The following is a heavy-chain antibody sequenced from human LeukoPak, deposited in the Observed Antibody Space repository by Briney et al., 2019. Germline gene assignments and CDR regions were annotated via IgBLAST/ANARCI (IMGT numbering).Heavy chain of an antibody. D-gene: IGHD3-3*01. Sequence: GRSLRLSCAASGFTFSSYAMHWVRQAPGKGLEWVAVISYDGSNKYYADSVKGRFTISRDNSKNTLYLQMNSLRAEDTAVYYCARGTAHYDFWSGYYAFDYWGQGTLVTVSS. J-gene: IGHJ4*02. V-gene: IGHV3-30*04. CDR3: ARGTAHYDFWSGYYAFDY. CDR2: ISYDGSNK. CDR1: GFTFSSYA.